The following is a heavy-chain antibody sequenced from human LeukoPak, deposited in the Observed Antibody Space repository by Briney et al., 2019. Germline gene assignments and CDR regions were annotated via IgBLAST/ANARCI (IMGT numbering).Heavy chain of an antibody. Sequence: GGSLRLSCAASGFTFNNYVFHWVRHVPGKGLEWVSSIATLGDTYYPDSVKGRFTISRDNAKNTLNLQMNSLRAEDTAVYYCARDLGQYYDTSDNWFDPWGQGTLVTVSS. V-gene: IGHV3-13*01. D-gene: IGHD3-22*01. CDR3: ARDLGQYYDTSDNWFDP. CDR1: GFTFNNYV. J-gene: IGHJ5*02. CDR2: IATLGDT.